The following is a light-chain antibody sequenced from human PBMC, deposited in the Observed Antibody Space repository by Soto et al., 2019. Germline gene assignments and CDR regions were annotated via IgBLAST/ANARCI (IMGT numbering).Light chain of an antibody. CDR2: DAS. V-gene: IGKV3-11*01. J-gene: IGKJ4*01. CDR1: QSVSSS. CDR3: QQRSNWPILWT. Sequence: EIVLTQSPATLSLSPGERATLSCRAGQSVSSSLAWYQQKPGQAPRLLIYDASNRATGIPARFSGSGSGTDFTLAITSLEPEGFAVYYSQQRSNWPILWTFGGGTKVEIK.